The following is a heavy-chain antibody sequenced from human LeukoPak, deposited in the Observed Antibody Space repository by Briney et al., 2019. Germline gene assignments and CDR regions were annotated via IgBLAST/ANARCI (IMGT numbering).Heavy chain of an antibody. J-gene: IGHJ4*02. V-gene: IGHV4-39*07. CDR1: GGSIRSTTYY. CDR3: ARAPHFFDTSGSRYYFDY. CDR2: IYYSGNT. D-gene: IGHD3-22*01. Sequence: SETLSLTCSVSGGSIRSTTYYWGWVRQPPGTGLEWIGSIYYSGNTYYSPSLMSRVTISVDTSKNQFSPILRSVTAADTAVYYCARAPHFFDTSGSRYYFDYWGQGTLVSVSS.